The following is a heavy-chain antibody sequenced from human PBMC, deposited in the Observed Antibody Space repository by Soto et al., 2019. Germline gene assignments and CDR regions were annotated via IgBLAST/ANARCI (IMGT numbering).Heavy chain of an antibody. Sequence: ASVKVSCKASGGTFSSYAISWVRQAPGQGLEWMGGIIPIFGTANYAQKFQGRVTITADESTSTAYMELSSLRSEDTAVYYCARIYYDILTGHNINYYYYYGMDVWGQGTTVTVSS. CDR2: IIPIFGTA. J-gene: IGHJ6*02. D-gene: IGHD3-9*01. V-gene: IGHV1-69*13. CDR3: ARIYYDILTGHNINYYYYYGMDV. CDR1: GGTFSSYA.